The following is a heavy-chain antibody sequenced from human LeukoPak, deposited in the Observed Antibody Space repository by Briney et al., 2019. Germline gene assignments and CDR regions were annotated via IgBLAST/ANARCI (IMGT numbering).Heavy chain of an antibody. V-gene: IGHV4-59*01. CDR1: GGSISSYY. CDR3: ARGNYYLDY. Sequence: NPSETLSLTCTVSGGSISSYYWSWIRQPPGKALEWIGYIYYSGSTKYNPSLESRVTISVDTSKNQFSLKLNSVTAADTAVYYCARGNYYLDYWGQGTLVTVSS. D-gene: IGHD4-11*01. J-gene: IGHJ4*02. CDR2: IYYSGST.